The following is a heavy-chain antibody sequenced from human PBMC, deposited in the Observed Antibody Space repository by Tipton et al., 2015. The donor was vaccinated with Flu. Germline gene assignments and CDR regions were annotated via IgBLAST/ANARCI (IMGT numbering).Heavy chain of an antibody. CDR1: GFTFSSYS. CDR2: ISSSSSYI. CDR3: ARGSNYYDSSGYYYGVAFDI. D-gene: IGHD3-22*01. V-gene: IGHV3-21*01. Sequence: SLRLSCAASGFTFSSYSMNWVRQAPGKGLEWVSSISSSSSYIYYADSVKGRFTISRDNAKNSLYLQMNSLRAEDTAVYYCARGSNYYDSSGYYYGVAFDIWGQGTMVTVSS. J-gene: IGHJ3*02.